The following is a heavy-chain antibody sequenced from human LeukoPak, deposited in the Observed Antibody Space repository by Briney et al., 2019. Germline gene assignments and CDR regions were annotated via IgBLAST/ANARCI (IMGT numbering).Heavy chain of an antibody. D-gene: IGHD5-24*01. CDR2: ISTDGYNT. Sequence: PGGSLRLSCAASGFTFSSYGMHWVRQAPGKGLEWVSRISTDGYNTHYEESVKGRFSLSRDNSKNTVYLQMNSLRVEDTAVYYCAKSGYNRFDYWGQGTLVTVSS. V-gene: IGHV3-23*01. J-gene: IGHJ4*02. CDR3: AKSGYNRFDY. CDR1: GFTFSSYG.